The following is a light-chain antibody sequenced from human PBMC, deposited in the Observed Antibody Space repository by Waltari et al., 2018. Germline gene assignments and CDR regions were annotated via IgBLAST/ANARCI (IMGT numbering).Light chain of an antibody. Sequence: EIVLTQSPGTLSLSRGERATISCRASQSVSSSYLAWYQQKPGQAPRLLIYGASSRATGIPDRFSGSGSGTDFTLTISRLEPEDFAVYYCQQYGSSPLTFGQGTKVEVK. CDR3: QQYGSSPLT. V-gene: IGKV3-20*01. CDR2: GAS. J-gene: IGKJ1*01. CDR1: QSVSSSY.